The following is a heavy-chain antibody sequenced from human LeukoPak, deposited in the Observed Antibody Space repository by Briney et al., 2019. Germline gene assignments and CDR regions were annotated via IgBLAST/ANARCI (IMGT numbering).Heavy chain of an antibody. CDR2: INHSGST. CDR1: GGSFSGYY. CDR3: ARTVYYYDSSGSAVDAFDI. J-gene: IGHJ3*02. Sequence: SETLSLTCAVYGGSFSGYYWSWIRQPPGKGLEGIGEINHSGSTNYNPSIKSRVTISVDTSKNQFSLKLSPVTAADTAVYYCARTVYYYDSSGSAVDAFDIWGQGTMVTVSS. D-gene: IGHD3-22*01. V-gene: IGHV4-34*01.